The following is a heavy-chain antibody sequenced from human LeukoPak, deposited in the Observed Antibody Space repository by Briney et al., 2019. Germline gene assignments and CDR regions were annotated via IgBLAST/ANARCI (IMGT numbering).Heavy chain of an antibody. D-gene: IGHD6-6*01. CDR3: ARVGGSSSRYFDN. Sequence: GGSLRLSCAASAFIFSSYSMTWVRQAPGKGLEGVSSISSSSTYIYYADSVKGRFTISRDNAKNSLYLQMNSLRAEDTAVYYCARVGGSSSRYFDNWGQGALVTVSS. CDR1: AFIFSSYS. V-gene: IGHV3-21*01. CDR2: ISSSSTYI. J-gene: IGHJ4*02.